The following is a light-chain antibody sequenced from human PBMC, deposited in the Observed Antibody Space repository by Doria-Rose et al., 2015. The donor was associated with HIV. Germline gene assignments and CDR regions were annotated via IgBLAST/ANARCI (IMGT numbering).Light chain of an antibody. CDR1: QSFSSTY. CDR2: DGS. Sequence: IVLTQSPGTLSLSPGERATLSCRASQSFSSTYIVWYQQKPGHARSLIIYDGSSRAAGIPDRFSASGSGTDFTLTINRLEPEDFALYYCHQYGTSWTFGQGTKVEI. V-gene: IGKV3-20*01. J-gene: IGKJ1*01. CDR3: HQYGTSWT.